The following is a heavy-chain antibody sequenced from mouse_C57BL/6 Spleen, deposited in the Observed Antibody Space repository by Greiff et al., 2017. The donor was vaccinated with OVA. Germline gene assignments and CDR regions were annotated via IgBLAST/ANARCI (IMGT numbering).Heavy chain of an antibody. Sequence: EVQLQQSGPELVKPGASVKISCKASGYTFTDYYMNWVKQSHGKSLEWIGDINPNNGGTSYNQKFKGKATLTVNKSSSTAYMELRSLTSEDSAVYYCARSTTVDYCDYWGQGTTLTVSS. CDR1: GYTFTDYY. CDR3: ARSTTVDYCDY. CDR2: INPNNGGT. D-gene: IGHD1-1*01. J-gene: IGHJ2*01. V-gene: IGHV1-26*01.